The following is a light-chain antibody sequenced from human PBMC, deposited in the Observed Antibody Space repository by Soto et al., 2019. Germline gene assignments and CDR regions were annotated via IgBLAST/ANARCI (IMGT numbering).Light chain of an antibody. CDR2: MAS. Sequence: DIQMTRSPSTLSAFVGDRVPITCRASQSISNRLAWYQQKPGKAPQLLIHMASILENGVPSRFSGSGSGTEFTLTISSLQPDDFATYYCQQYNSYSWTFGQGTKAAIK. CDR3: QQYNSYSWT. J-gene: IGKJ1*01. V-gene: IGKV1-5*03. CDR1: QSISNR.